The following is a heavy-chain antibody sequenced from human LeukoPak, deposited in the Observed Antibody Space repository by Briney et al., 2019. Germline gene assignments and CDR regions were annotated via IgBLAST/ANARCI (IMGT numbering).Heavy chain of an antibody. CDR3: ARILDSAWGELGY. CDR2: IRYDGSNK. J-gene: IGHJ4*02. CDR1: GFIFNTYG. V-gene: IGHV3-30*02. Sequence: GGSLRLSCAASGFIFNTYGMHWVRQVPGKGLEWVTFIRYDGSNKYYADSVKGRFTISRDNSKNTLYLQMNSLRAEDAAVYYCARILDSAWGELGYWGQGTLVTVSS. D-gene: IGHD6-19*01.